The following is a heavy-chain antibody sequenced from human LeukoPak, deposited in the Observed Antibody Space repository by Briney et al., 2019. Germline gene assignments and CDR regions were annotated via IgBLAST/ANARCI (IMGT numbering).Heavy chain of an antibody. Sequence: SVKVSCKASGGTFSSYAISWVRQAPGQGLEWMGGIVPIFGTANYAQKFQGRVTITTDESTSTAYMELSSLRSEDTAVYYCARDLGIVAAGTAYWGQGTLVTVSS. CDR2: IVPIFGTA. CDR3: ARDLGIVAAGTAY. CDR1: GGTFSSYA. D-gene: IGHD6-13*01. V-gene: IGHV1-69*05. J-gene: IGHJ4*02.